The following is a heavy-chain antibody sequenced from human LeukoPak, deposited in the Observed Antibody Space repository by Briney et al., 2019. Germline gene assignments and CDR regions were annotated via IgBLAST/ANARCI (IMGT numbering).Heavy chain of an antibody. D-gene: IGHD5-12*01. Sequence: GGSLRLSCAASGFTFSSYAMHWVRQAPGKGLEWVAVISYDGSNKYYADSVKGRFTISRDNSKNTLYLQMNSLRAEDTAVYYCASLPEMATITFVLGWGQGTLVTVSS. CDR3: ASLPEMATITFVLG. CDR2: ISYDGSNK. CDR1: GFTFSSYA. V-gene: IGHV3-30*04. J-gene: IGHJ4*02.